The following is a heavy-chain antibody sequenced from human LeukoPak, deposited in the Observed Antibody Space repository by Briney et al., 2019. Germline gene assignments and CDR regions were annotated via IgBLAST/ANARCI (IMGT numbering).Heavy chain of an antibody. D-gene: IGHD3-22*01. V-gene: IGHV1-8*03. CDR3: ARGRYYYDSSGSRPLDY. Sequence: ASVKVSCTASGYTFTSYDINWVRQATGQGVEWMGCMNPNSGNTGYAQKFQGRVTITRNTSISTAYMELSSLRSEDTAVYYCARGRYYYDSSGSRPLDYWGQGTLVTVSS. CDR2: MNPNSGNT. CDR1: GYTFTSYD. J-gene: IGHJ4*02.